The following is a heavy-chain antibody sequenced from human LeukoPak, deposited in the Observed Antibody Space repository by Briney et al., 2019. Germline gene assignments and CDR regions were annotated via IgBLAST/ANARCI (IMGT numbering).Heavy chain of an antibody. CDR1: GFTFSSNY. Sequence: GGSLRLSCAASGFTFSSNYMSWVRQAPGRGLEWVSIIYSGGSTYYADSVKGRFTISRDNSANTLYLQMNSLRGEDTAVYYCARDEGGWFDSWGQGTLVTVSS. CDR3: ARDEGGWFDS. J-gene: IGHJ5*01. V-gene: IGHV3-66*02. CDR2: IYSGGST.